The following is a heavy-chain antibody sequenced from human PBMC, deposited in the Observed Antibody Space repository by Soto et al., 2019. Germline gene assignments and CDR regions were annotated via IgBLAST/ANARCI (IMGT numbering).Heavy chain of an antibody. CDR2: IDPSDSYT. CDR1: GYSFTSYW. Sequence: EVQLEPSGAEVKKPGESLRISCKGSGYSFTSYWISWLRQMPGKGLEWMGRIDPSDSYTNYSPSFQVHVTISADKSISTAYLQWSSLKASDTAMYYCARLGSGNYYMVYWGQGTLVTVSS. V-gene: IGHV5-10-1*01. D-gene: IGHD3-10*01. J-gene: IGHJ4*02. CDR3: ARLGSGNYYMVY.